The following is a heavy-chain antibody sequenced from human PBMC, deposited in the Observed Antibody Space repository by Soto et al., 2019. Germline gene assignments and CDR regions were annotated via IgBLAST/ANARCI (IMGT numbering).Heavy chain of an antibody. CDR3: AREAWGSRIVRV. CDR1: GDRVSTNSAA. D-gene: IGHD7-27*01. CDR2: TYYRSKWYN. Sequence: QSQTLSLTCAISGDRVSTNSAAWNWIRQSPSRGLEWLGRTYYRSKWYNDYAVSVKSRITINPDTSKNQFSLQLKSVTPEDTAMYYCAREAWGSRIVRVWGQGTTVTVSS. J-gene: IGHJ6*02. V-gene: IGHV6-1*01.